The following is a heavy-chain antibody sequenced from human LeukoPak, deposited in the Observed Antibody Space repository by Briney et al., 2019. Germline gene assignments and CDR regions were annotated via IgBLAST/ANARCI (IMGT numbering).Heavy chain of an antibody. CDR2: INHSGST. Sequence: PSETLSLTCAVYGGSFSGYYWSWIRQPPGKGLEWIGEINHSGSTNYNPSLKSRVTISVDTSKNQFSLKLSSVTAADTAVYYCARRVDSSSWYVSWFDPWGQGTLVTVSS. CDR1: GGSFSGYY. V-gene: IGHV4-34*01. D-gene: IGHD6-13*01. CDR3: ARRVDSSSWYVSWFDP. J-gene: IGHJ5*02.